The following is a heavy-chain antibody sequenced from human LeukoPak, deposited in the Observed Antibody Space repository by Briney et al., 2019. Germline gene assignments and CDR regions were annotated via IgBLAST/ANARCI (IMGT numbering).Heavy chain of an antibody. CDR3: ARLFDGSLDP. CDR2: ISDSGTNI. D-gene: IGHD1-26*01. Sequence: PGGSLRLSCAASGLTLCHYYMSWTRQAPGKGLEWVSYISDSGTNIYYTDSVKGRFTISRDNAKNSVYLQMNSLRAEDTALYYCARLFDGSLDPWGQGTLVTVSS. CDR1: GLTLCHYY. J-gene: IGHJ5*02. V-gene: IGHV3-11*01.